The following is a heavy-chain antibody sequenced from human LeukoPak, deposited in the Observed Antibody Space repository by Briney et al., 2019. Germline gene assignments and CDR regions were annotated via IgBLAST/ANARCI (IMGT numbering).Heavy chain of an antibody. D-gene: IGHD5/OR15-5a*01. Sequence: PGGSLRLSCAASGFTFSSYGMHWVRQAPGKGLEWVAVISYDGSNKYYADSVKGRFTISRDNSKNTLYLQMNSLRSEDTAVYYCARGRRVGSTTYFFDYWGQGTQVPVSS. CDR1: GFTFSSYG. CDR2: ISYDGSNK. J-gene: IGHJ4*02. V-gene: IGHV3-30*03. CDR3: ARGRRVGSTTYFFDY.